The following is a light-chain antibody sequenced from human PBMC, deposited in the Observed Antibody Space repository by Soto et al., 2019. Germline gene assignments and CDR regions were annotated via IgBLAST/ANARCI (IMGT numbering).Light chain of an antibody. CDR2: EVS. Sequence: QSALTQPPSASGSPGQSVTISCTGTTSDIGAYNYVSWYQQRPGKAPKLIIYEVSNRPSGVSNRFSGSKSGNTASLTISGLQADDEGDYYCSSKTSSSSPFVFGTGTKLTVL. CDR1: TSDIGAYNY. V-gene: IGLV2-14*01. CDR3: SSKTSSSSPFV. J-gene: IGLJ1*01.